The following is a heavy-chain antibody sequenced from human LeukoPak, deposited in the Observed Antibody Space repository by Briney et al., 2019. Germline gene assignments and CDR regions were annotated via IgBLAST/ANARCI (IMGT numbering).Heavy chain of an antibody. CDR2: ISAYNGNT. J-gene: IGHJ5*02. CDR1: GYTFTSYG. CDR3: ARTEYYYGSGSPTFDP. V-gene: IGHV1-18*01. Sequence: ASVKVSCKASGYTFTSYGISWVRQAPGQGLEWVGWISAYNGNTNYAQKLQGRVTMTTDTSTSTAYMELRSLRSDDTAVYYCARTEYYYGSGSPTFDPWGQGTLVTVSS. D-gene: IGHD3-10*01.